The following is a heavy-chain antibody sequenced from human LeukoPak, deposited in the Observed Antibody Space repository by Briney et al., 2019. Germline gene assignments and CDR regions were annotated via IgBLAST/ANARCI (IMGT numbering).Heavy chain of an antibody. CDR1: GFTFSSYA. CDR3: AKVRDGGDEYFGVALFDY. CDR2: ISGSGGST. D-gene: IGHD3-3*01. Sequence: GGSLRLSCAASGFTFSSYAMSWVRQAPGKGLEWVSAISGSGGSTCYADSVKGRFTISRDNSKNTLYLQMNSLRAEDTAVYYCAKVRDGGDEYFGVALFDYWGQGTLVTVSS. J-gene: IGHJ4*02. V-gene: IGHV3-23*01.